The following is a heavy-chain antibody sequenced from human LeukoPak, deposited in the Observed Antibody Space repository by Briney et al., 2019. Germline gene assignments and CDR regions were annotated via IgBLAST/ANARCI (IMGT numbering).Heavy chain of an antibody. J-gene: IGHJ4*02. CDR1: GGSLSSYY. D-gene: IGHD2-15*01. V-gene: IGHV4-59*08. CDR3: ARQGSDCSGGSCYYYYFDY. Sequence: SETLSLTCTVSGGSLSSYYWSWIRQPPGKGLEWIGYIYYSGSTNYNPSLKSRVTMSVDTSKSQFSLKLSSVTAADTAVYHCARQGSDCSGGSCYYYYFDYWGQGTLVTVSS. CDR2: IYYSGST.